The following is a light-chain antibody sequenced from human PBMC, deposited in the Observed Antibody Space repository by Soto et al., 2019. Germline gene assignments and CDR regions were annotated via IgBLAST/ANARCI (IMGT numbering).Light chain of an antibody. V-gene: IGKV4-1*01. Sequence: CRSSQSLLYSSYNLEYLAWFQQMPGQPPKLLLYWASTRESGVPDGFRGIESVTGIILNISCVYADGVAVDSCQQSYESMLTFWWGTKVDIK. CDR1: QSLLYSSYNLEY. CDR3: QQSYESMLT. J-gene: IGKJ4*01. CDR2: WAS.